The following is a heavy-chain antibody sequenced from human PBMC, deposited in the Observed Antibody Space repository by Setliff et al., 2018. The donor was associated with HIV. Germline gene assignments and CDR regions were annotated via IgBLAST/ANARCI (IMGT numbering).Heavy chain of an antibody. J-gene: IGHJ3*02. Sequence: ASVKVSRKASGYAFTNYYLHWVRQAPGQGLAWMGIINPSGGSTIYAQKLQGRVTMTRDTSTNTVYMELSSLRSEDTAVYYCAREPISYRDFVVVAAAFDIWGQGTMVTVSS. CDR2: INPSGGST. D-gene: IGHD2-15*01. CDR3: AREPISYRDFVVVAAAFDI. V-gene: IGHV1-46*01. CDR1: GYAFTNYY.